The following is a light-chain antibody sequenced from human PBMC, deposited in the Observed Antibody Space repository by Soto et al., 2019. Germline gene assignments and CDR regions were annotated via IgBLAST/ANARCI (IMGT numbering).Light chain of an antibody. J-gene: IGLJ3*02. CDR2: SNN. Sequence: QSVLTQPPSASGTPGQRVTISCSGSSSNIGSNTVNWYQQLPGTAPKLLIYSNNQRPSGVPDRFSGSRSGTSASLAISGLQSEDEGDYYCAAWDDRLNGRGVFAGGTKLTVL. V-gene: IGLV1-44*01. CDR1: SSNIGSNT. CDR3: AAWDDRLNGRGV.